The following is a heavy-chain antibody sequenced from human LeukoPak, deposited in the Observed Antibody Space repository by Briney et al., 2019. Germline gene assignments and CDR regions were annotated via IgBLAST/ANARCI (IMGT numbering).Heavy chain of an antibody. Sequence: PGGSLRLSCAASGFSFSSYSLNWVRQAPGKGLEWVSYISSRSTTIYYADSVKGRFTISRDNAKNSLYLQMNSLRAEDTAVYYCARGTGIVGATVRGQGTLVTVSS. CDR3: ARGTGIVGATV. CDR1: GFSFSSYS. CDR2: ISSRSTTI. V-gene: IGHV3-48*01. D-gene: IGHD1-26*01. J-gene: IGHJ1*01.